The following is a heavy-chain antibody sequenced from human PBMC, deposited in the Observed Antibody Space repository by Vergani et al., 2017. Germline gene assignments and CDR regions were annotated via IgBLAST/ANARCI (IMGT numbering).Heavy chain of an antibody. CDR3: AREKMATIRENYYYYYGMDV. J-gene: IGHJ6*02. CDR2: INPSGGST. V-gene: IGHV1-46*01. Sequence: QVQLVQSGAEVKKPGASVKVSCKASGYTFTSYGISWVRQAPGQGLEWMGIINPSGGSTSYAQKFQGRVTMTRDTSTSTVYMELSSLRSENTAVYYCAREKMATIRENYYYYYGMDVWGQGTTVTVSS. CDR1: GYTFTSYG. D-gene: IGHD5-24*01.